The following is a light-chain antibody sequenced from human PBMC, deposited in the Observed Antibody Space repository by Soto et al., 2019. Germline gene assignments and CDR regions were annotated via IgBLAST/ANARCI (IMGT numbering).Light chain of an antibody. CDR2: DVT. Sequence: QSALTQPASVSGSPGHSIAISCTGTSSDFDGFTKVSWYQHHPDKAPKLMMYDVTNRPSGVSDRFSGSKSGNTASLTISGLQAEDEADYYCSSFTSSFTYVFGSGTKVTVL. CDR3: SSFTSSFTYV. V-gene: IGLV2-14*03. CDR1: SSDFDGFTK. J-gene: IGLJ1*01.